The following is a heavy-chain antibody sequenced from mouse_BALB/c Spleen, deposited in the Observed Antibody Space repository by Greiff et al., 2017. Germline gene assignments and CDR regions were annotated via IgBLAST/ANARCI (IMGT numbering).Heavy chain of an antibody. J-gene: IGHJ3*01. V-gene: IGHV1S81*02. Sequence: VQLQQSGAELVKPGASVKLSCKASGYTFTSYYMYWVKQRPGQGLEWIGEINPSNGGTNFNEKFKGKATLTVDKSSSTAYMQLSSLTSEDSAVYYCTRGVFAYWGQGTLVTVSA. CDR1: GYTFTSYY. CDR2: INPSNGGT. CDR3: TRGVFAY.